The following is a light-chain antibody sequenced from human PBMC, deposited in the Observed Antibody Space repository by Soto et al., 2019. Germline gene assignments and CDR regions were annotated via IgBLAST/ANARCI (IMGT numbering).Light chain of an antibody. V-gene: IGKV3-11*01. Sequence: EIVLPQSPATLSLSPGKRATLSCGASQSVNSYVAWYQQKPGQAPRLLIYDASNRATGIPARFSGSGSGTDFTLTISGLEPEDFVVYYCQQRSSSITFGQGTRLEIK. CDR3: QQRSSSIT. CDR2: DAS. J-gene: IGKJ5*01. CDR1: QSVNSY.